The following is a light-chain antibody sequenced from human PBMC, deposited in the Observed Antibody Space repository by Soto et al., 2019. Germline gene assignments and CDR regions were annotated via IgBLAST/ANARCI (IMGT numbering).Light chain of an antibody. CDR1: QTVNNNY. CDR2: DAS. V-gene: IGKV3-11*01. J-gene: IGKJ1*01. Sequence: EIVLTQSPDTLSLSPGERATLSCRASQTVNNNYVAWYQQKPGQAPRLLIYDASNRATGIPARFSGSGSGTDFTLTISSLEPEDFAVYYCQQRSNWPPTFGQGTKV. CDR3: QQRSNWPPT.